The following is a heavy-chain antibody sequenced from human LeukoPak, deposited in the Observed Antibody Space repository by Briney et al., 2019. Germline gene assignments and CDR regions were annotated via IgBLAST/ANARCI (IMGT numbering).Heavy chain of an antibody. CDR3: ATSQYQLPWAIAAAEYYFDY. CDR1: GFTFYNYG. J-gene: IGHJ4*02. D-gene: IGHD2-2*01. CDR2: ISGSGGST. Sequence: PGGSLRLSCAASGFTFYNYGMTWVRQAPGKGLEWVSAISGSGGSTYYADSVKGRFTISRDNSKNTLYLQMNSLRAEDTAVYYCATSQYQLPWAIAAAEYYFDYWGQGTLVTVSS. V-gene: IGHV3-23*01.